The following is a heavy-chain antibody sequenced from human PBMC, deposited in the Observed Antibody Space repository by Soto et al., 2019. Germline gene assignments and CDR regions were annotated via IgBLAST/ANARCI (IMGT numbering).Heavy chain of an antibody. CDR2: IIPIFGTA. Sequence: VKVSCKASGGTFSSYAISWVRQAPGQGLEWMGGIIPIFGTANYAQKFQGRVTITADKSTSTAYMELSSLRSEDTAVYYCASGVVVTAISTYFDYWGQGTLVTVSS. CDR1: GGTFSSYA. V-gene: IGHV1-69*06. J-gene: IGHJ4*02. CDR3: ASGVVVTAISTYFDY. D-gene: IGHD2-21*02.